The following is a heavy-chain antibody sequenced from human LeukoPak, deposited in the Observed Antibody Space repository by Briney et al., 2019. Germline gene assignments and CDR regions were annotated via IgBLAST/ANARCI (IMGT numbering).Heavy chain of an antibody. V-gene: IGHV3-53*01. CDR3: ARGTSITGTTAVDY. J-gene: IGHJ4*02. CDR1: GFTVSSNY. Sequence: PGGSLRLSCAASGFTVSSNYMSWVRQAPGKGLEWVSVIYSGGSTYYADSVKGRFTISRHNSKNTLYLQMNSLRAEDTAVYYCARGTSITGTTAVDYWGQGTLVTVSS. CDR2: IYSGGST. D-gene: IGHD1-7*01.